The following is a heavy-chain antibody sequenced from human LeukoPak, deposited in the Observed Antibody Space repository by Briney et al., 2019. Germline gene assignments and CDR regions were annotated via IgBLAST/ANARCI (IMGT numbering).Heavy chain of an antibody. V-gene: IGHV4-39*07. J-gene: IGHJ3*02. CDR3: AMESSSWYGGSADAFDI. D-gene: IGHD6-13*01. CDR1: GGSISSSSYY. Sequence: SETLSLTCTVSGGSISSSSYYWGWIRQPPGKGLEWIGSIYYSGSTYYNPSLKSRVTISVDTSKNQFSLKLSSVTAADTAVYYCAMESSSWYGGSADAFDIWGQGTMVTVSS. CDR2: IYYSGST.